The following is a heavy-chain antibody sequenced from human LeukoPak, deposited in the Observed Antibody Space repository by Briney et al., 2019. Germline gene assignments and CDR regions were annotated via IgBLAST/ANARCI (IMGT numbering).Heavy chain of an antibody. CDR3: ARVHGGKDHTGNWFDP. D-gene: IGHD4-23*01. Sequence: ASVKVSCKASGYTFTSYDINWVRQATGQGLEWMGWMNPNSGNTGYAQKFQGRVTITRNTSISTAYMELSSLRSEDTAVYYCARVHGGKDHTGNWFDPWGQGTLVTVSS. CDR2: MNPNSGNT. V-gene: IGHV1-8*03. J-gene: IGHJ5*02. CDR1: GYTFTSYD.